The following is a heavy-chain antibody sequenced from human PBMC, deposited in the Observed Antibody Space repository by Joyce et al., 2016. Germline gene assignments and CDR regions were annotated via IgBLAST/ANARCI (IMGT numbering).Heavy chain of an antibody. Sequence: QITLKESGPTLVKPTQTITLTCSFSGFSVSISGAGVGWLRQPPGKALEWLALIYWDDAKRYRPSLKNRLTVTKDTSRNQVVLTMTNMDPVDTATYYCAHRYFDDDGYSLDAFDIWGQGTLVTVSS. CDR3: AHRYFDDDGYSLDAFDI. CDR1: GFSVSISGAG. CDR2: IYWDDAK. D-gene: IGHD3-22*01. V-gene: IGHV2-5*02. J-gene: IGHJ3*02.